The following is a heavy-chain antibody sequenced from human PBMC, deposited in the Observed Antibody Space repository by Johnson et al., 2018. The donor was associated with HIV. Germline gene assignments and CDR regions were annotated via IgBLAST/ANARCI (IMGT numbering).Heavy chain of an antibody. CDR3: VRGRIATTSMRGGAFDI. CDR2: ISYDGSTK. Sequence: QVQLVESGGGVVQPGRSLRLSCAASGFTFSSYAMHWVRQAPGKGLEWVAVISYDGSTKYYADSVKGRFTISRDNSKNTLYLQMHSLRVEDTAVYYCVRGRIATTSMRGGAFDIWGQGTMVIVSS. CDR1: GFTFSSYA. V-gene: IGHV3-30-3*01. D-gene: IGHD6-13*01. J-gene: IGHJ3*02.